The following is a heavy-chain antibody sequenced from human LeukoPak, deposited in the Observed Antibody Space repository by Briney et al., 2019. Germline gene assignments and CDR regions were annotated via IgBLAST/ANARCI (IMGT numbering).Heavy chain of an antibody. D-gene: IGHD4/OR15-4a*01. CDR1: GFTVSSNS. V-gene: IGHV3-53*01. CDR3: ARRAGAYSHPYDY. J-gene: IGHJ4*02. Sequence: PGGSLRLSCTVSGFTVSSNSMSWVRQAPGKGLEWVSFIYSDNTHYSDSVKGRFTISRDNSKNTLYLQMNSLRAEDTAVYYCARRAGAYSHPYDYGGQGTLVTVFS. CDR2: IYSDNT.